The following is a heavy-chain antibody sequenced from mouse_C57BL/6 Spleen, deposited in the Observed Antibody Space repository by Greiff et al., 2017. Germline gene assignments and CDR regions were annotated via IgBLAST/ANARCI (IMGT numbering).Heavy chain of an antibody. CDR2: IYPRSGNT. CDR3: ARRDGSSPRWYFDV. J-gene: IGHJ1*03. Sequence: QVQLQQSGAELARPGASVKLSCKASGYTFTSYGISWVKQRTGQGLEWIGEIYPRSGNTYYNEKFKGKATLTADKSSSTAYMELRSLTSEDSAVYFCARRDGSSPRWYFDVWGTGTTVTVSS. V-gene: IGHV1-81*01. CDR1: GYTFTSYG. D-gene: IGHD1-1*01.